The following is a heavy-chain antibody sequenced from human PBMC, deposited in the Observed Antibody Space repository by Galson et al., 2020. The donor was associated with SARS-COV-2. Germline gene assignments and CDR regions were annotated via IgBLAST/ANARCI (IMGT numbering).Heavy chain of an antibody. CDR2: ISGSGGST. D-gene: IGHD3-10*01. V-gene: IGHV3-23*01. J-gene: IGHJ4*02. Sequence: GGSLRPSCAASGFTFSSYAMSWVRQAPGKGLEWVSAISGSGGSTYYADSVKGRFTISRDNPKNTLYLQMNSLRAEDTAVYYCSKDLGYYGSGSYWGQGTLVTVSS. CDR3: SKDLGYYGSGSY. CDR1: GFTFSSYA.